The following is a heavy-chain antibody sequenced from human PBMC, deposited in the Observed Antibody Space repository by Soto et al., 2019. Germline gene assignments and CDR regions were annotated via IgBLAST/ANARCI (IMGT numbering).Heavy chain of an antibody. D-gene: IGHD3-3*01. V-gene: IGHV4-61*08. Sequence: SETLSLTCTVSGGSIRSSDYYWSWIRQSPGKGLEWIGNIYDSGSTNCNPSLKSRVTISVDTSKNQFSLKLSSVTAADTAVYYCAKGGWRLFDIWGQGTMVTVSS. CDR1: GGSIRSSDYY. CDR2: IYDSGST. J-gene: IGHJ3*02. CDR3: AKGGWRLFDI.